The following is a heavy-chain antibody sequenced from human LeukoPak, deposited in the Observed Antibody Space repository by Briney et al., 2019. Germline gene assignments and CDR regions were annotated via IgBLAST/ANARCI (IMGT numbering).Heavy chain of an antibody. V-gene: IGHV3-20*04. D-gene: IGHD5-24*01. CDR3: ARVGGDGYAYYFDY. J-gene: IGHJ4*02. CDR1: GFTFDDYG. Sequence: PGGSLRLSCAASGFTFDDYGMSWVRQAPGKGLEWVSGINWNGGSTGYADSVKGRFTISRDNAKNSLYLQMNSLRAEDTALYYCARVGGDGYAYYFDYWGQGTLVTVSS. CDR2: INWNGGST.